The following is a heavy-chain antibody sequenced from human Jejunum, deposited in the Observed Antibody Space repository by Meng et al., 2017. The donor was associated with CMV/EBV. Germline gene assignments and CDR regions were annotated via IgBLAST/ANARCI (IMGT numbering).Heavy chain of an antibody. CDR2: INYSGST. J-gene: IGHJ4*02. D-gene: IGHD3-3*01. CDR3: ARGRRDDFWSGYYWYYFDH. V-gene: IGHV4-39*07. Sequence: SSYYWGWIRQPPGKGLEWIGSINYSGSTYYNPSLKSRVTISVDTSKKQFSLNLNSVTAADTGVYYCARGRRDDFWSGYYWYYFDHWGQGTLVTVSS. CDR1: SSYY.